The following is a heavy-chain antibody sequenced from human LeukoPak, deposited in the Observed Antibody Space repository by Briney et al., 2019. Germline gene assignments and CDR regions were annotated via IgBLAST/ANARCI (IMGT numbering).Heavy chain of an antibody. V-gene: IGHV4-61*02. Sequence: PSQTLSLTCTVSGGSISSGSYYWSWIRQPAGKGLEWIGRIYTSGSTNYNPSLKSRVTISVDTSKNQFSLKLSSVTAADTAVYYCAREGYYDFWGDAFDIWGQGTMVTVSS. CDR2: IYTSGST. CDR3: AREGYYDFWGDAFDI. D-gene: IGHD3-3*01. CDR1: GGSISSGSYY. J-gene: IGHJ3*02.